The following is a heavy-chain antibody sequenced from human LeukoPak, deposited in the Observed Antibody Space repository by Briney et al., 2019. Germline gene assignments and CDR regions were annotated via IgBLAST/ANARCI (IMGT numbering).Heavy chain of an antibody. CDR2: INHSGST. CDR3: ARGLAAAGFDP. Sequence: SETLSLTCAVYGGSFSGYYWSWIRQAPGKGLEWIGEINHSGSTNYNPSLKSRVTISVDTSKNQFSLKLSSVTAADTAVYYCARGLAAAGFDPWGQGTLVTVSS. J-gene: IGHJ5*02. V-gene: IGHV4-34*01. D-gene: IGHD6-13*01. CDR1: GGSFSGYY.